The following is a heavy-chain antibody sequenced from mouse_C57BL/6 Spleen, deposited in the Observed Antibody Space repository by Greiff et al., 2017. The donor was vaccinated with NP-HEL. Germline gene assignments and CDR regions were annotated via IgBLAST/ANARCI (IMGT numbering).Heavy chain of an antibody. V-gene: IGHV1-82*01. J-gene: IGHJ2*01. CDR3: AALITTVVATPFDY. CDR2: IYPGDGDT. D-gene: IGHD1-1*01. CDR1: GYALSSSW. Sequence: VQLQQSGPELVKPGASVKIFCKASGYALSSSWMNWVKQRPGKGLEWIGRIYPGDGDTNYNGKFKGKAKLTADKSSSTAYMQLSSLTSEDSAVYFCAALITTVVATPFDYWGQGTTLTVSS.